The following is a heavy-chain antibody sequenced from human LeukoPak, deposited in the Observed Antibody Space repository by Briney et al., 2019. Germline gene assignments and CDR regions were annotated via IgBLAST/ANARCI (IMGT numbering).Heavy chain of an antibody. V-gene: IGHV1-46*01. Sequence: ASVKVSCKASGYTFTSYHMHWVRQAPGQGLEWMGIINPRGGSTSYAQKFQGRVTITRDTSASTAYMELSNLRSEDMAVYYCARGGGRDYYYYMDVWGKGTTVTVSS. CDR1: GYTFTSYH. CDR2: INPRGGST. CDR3: ARGGGRDYYYYMDV. D-gene: IGHD1-26*01. J-gene: IGHJ6*03.